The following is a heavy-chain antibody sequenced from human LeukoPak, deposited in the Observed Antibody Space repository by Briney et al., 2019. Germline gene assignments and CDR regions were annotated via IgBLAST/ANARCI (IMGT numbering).Heavy chain of an antibody. J-gene: IGHJ4*02. D-gene: IGHD5-24*01. Sequence: GGSLRLSCVVSGFTFSSSWMSWVRQAPGKGLEWVANIKHDGSETFYVDSVKGQFTVSRDNAKDSLYLQMNSLRDEDTAMFYCARVGDGYSVNYFDYWGQGTLVTVSS. V-gene: IGHV3-7*02. CDR3: ARVGDGYSVNYFDY. CDR1: GFTFSSSW. CDR2: IKHDGSET.